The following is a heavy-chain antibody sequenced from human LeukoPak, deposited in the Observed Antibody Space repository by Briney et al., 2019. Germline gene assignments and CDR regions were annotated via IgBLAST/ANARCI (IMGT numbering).Heavy chain of an antibody. J-gene: IGHJ4*02. D-gene: IGHD3-16*01. V-gene: IGHV4-34*01. Sequence: SETLSLTCAVYGESFTGYYWSWIRQSPGTGLEWIGEIDHRGNTNYNPSLTSRVTISVDTSKNQFSLRLNSATAADTAVYYCARLSDFDYIRGSYGPYDYWGQGTLVTVSS. CDR1: GESFTGYY. CDR2: IDHRGNT. CDR3: ARLSDFDYIRGSYGPYDY.